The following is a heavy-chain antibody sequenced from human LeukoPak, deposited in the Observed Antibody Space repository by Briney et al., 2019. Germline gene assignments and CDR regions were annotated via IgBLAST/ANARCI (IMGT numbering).Heavy chain of an antibody. Sequence: SETLSLTCTVSGGSISSSSYYWGWIRQPPGKGLEWIGSIYYSGSTYYNPSLKSRVTISVDTSKNQFSLKLSSVTAADTAVYYCARRGCSSTSCSIPRPAPFDYWGQGTLVTVSS. CDR1: GGSISSSSYY. J-gene: IGHJ4*02. D-gene: IGHD2-2*01. CDR2: IYYSGST. CDR3: ARRGCSSTSCSIPRPAPFDY. V-gene: IGHV4-39*07.